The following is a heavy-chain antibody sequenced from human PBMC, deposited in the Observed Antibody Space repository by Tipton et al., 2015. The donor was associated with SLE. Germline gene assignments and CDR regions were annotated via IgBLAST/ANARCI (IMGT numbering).Heavy chain of an antibody. CDR1: GFTFSSYW. CDR2: IKQDGSEK. CDR3: ARGDETIAAAGTDY. D-gene: IGHD6-13*01. J-gene: IGHJ4*02. Sequence: SLRLSCAASGFTFSSYWMSWVRQAPGKGLEWVANIKQDGSEKYYVDSVKGRFTISRDNANNSLYLQMNSLRAEDMAVYYCARGDETIAAAGTDYWGQGTLVTVSS. V-gene: IGHV3-7*01.